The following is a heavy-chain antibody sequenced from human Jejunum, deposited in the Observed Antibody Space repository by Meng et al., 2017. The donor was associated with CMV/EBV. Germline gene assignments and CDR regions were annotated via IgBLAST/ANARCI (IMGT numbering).Heavy chain of an antibody. J-gene: IGHJ4*02. CDR3: GKALWGSNSWYPTSDY. CDR2: IRFNGNDK. V-gene: IGHV3-30*02. CDR1: FSDYG. Sequence: FSDYGMHWVRQAPGKGLEWVAFIRFNGNDKYYADSVKGRFTISRDNSKNTLYLRMISLRAGDTAVYYCGKALWGSNSWYPTSDYWGQGALVTVSS. D-gene: IGHD2-2*01.